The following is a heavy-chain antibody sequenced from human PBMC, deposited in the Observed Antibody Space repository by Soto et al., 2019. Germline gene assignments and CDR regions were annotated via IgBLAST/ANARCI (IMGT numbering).Heavy chain of an antibody. CDR1: GGSISSGGYY. J-gene: IGHJ4*02. CDR2: MSYTGGT. CDR3: ARYMAASGQYYFDY. Sequence: QVQLQESGPGLVKPSQTLSLTCAVSGGSISSGGYYWSWIRQHPEKGLEWIAYMSYTGGTYYNPSLKGRINRSLDTSKNQFSLKLGSVTAADTAVYYCARYMAASGQYYFDYWGQGTLVTVSS. V-gene: IGHV4-31*11. D-gene: IGHD2-15*01.